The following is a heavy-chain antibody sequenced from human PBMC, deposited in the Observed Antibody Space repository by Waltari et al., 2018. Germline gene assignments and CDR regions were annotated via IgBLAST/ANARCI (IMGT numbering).Heavy chain of an antibody. CDR1: GFPFLSYE. CDR3: AREGPPWSGSAPDSLDI. Sequence: QSVEAGGGFVSLGGSLRLPCAASGFPFLSYEMVWVRQAPGKGPEWVSFISASGTIIKYADSLKGRFTISRDNAENSLYLQMNSLRAEDTAVYYCAREGPPWSGSAPDSLDIWGQGTMVTVSS. V-gene: IGHV3-48*03. J-gene: IGHJ3*02. CDR2: ISASGTII. D-gene: IGHD3-3*01.